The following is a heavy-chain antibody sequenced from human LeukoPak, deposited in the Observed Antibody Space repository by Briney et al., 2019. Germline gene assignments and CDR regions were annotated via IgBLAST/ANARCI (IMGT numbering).Heavy chain of an antibody. D-gene: IGHD6-19*01. Sequence: SETLSLTCTVSGGPSSSYYWSWIRQPPGKGLEGIGYIYYSGSTNYNPSLKSRVTISVDTSKNQFSLKLSSVTAADTAVYYCARHVAANWFDPWGQGTLVTVSS. V-gene: IGHV4-59*08. J-gene: IGHJ5*02. CDR1: GGPSSSYY. CDR3: ARHVAANWFDP. CDR2: IYYSGST.